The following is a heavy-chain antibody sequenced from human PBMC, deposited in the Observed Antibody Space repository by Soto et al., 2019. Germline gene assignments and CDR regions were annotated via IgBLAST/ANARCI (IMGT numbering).Heavy chain of an antibody. Sequence: QVQLEQSGAEVKKPGASVKVSCKASGYRFSSYGISWVRQAPGQGLEWMGWISAFNGNRNYAQKFQGRVTLTTDTSTGTAYMELRGLRSDDTAVYYCAREDDYNDSSGYLYWGQGTQVTVSS. V-gene: IGHV1-18*01. CDR3: AREDDYNDSSGYLY. CDR1: GYRFSSYG. D-gene: IGHD3-22*01. J-gene: IGHJ4*02. CDR2: ISAFNGNR.